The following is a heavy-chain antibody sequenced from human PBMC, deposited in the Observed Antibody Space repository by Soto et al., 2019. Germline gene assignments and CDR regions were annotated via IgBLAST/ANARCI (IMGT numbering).Heavy chain of an antibody. Sequence: SETLSLTCTVSGGSISSGGYYWSWIRQHPGKGLEWIGYIYYSGNTYYNPSLKSRVTISVDTSKNQFSLKLSSVTAADTAVYYWARDKLLTGGRYYYYYGMDVLGQGTTVIVSS. CDR2: IYYSGNT. V-gene: IGHV4-31*03. J-gene: IGHJ6*02. D-gene: IGHD2-15*01. CDR1: GGSISSGGYY. CDR3: ARDKLLTGGRYYYYYGMDV.